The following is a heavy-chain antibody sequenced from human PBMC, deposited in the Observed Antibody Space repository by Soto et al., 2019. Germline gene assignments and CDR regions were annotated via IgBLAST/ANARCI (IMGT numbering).Heavy chain of an antibody. Sequence: VGSLRLSCAASGFTFSSYAMSWVRQAPGKGLEWLSAISGSGGSTYYPDSVKGRFTISRDNSKNTLYLQMNSLRAADTAVYYCAKAPYSSTANWFDPWGQGTLVTVSS. V-gene: IGHV3-23*01. CDR1: GFTFSSYA. CDR3: AKAPYSSTANWFDP. J-gene: IGHJ5*02. CDR2: ISGSGGST. D-gene: IGHD6-13*01.